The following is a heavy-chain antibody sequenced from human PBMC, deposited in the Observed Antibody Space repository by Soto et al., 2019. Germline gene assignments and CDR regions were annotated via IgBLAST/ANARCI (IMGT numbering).Heavy chain of an antibody. CDR1: GFTFSSYS. CDR3: ARVGGSGSYHDY. CDR2: ISSSSSYI. D-gene: IGHD3-10*01. Sequence: GGSLRLSCAASGFTFSSYSMNWVRQAPGKGLEWVSSISSSSSYIYYADSVKGRFTISRDNAKNSLYLQMNSLRAEDTAVYYCARVGGSGSYHDYWGQGTLVTVSS. J-gene: IGHJ4*02. V-gene: IGHV3-21*01.